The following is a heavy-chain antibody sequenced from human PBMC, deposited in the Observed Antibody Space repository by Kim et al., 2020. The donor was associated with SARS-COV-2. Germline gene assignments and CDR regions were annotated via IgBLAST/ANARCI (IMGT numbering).Heavy chain of an antibody. J-gene: IGHJ4*02. Sequence: SETLSLTCTVSGGSISSGGYYWSWIRQHPGKGLEWIGYIYYSGSTYYNPSLKSRVTISVDTSKNQFSLKLSSVTAADTAVYYCARALVDTAMVFFDYWGQGTLVTVSS. V-gene: IGHV4-31*03. D-gene: IGHD5-18*01. CDR2: IYYSGST. CDR1: GGSISSGGYY. CDR3: ARALVDTAMVFFDY.